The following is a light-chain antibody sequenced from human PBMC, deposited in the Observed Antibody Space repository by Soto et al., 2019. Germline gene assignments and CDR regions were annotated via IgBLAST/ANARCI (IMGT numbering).Light chain of an antibody. J-gene: IGKJ2*01. Sequence: DIQMTQSPSSLSASVGDRVTLTCRASQTISSYLNWYQQRPGKAPKLLLFGASGLQSGVPSRFSGSGSGTHFTRTISSLQPEDFAPYFCQQSCSSPYTFGQGTKLESK. CDR2: GAS. CDR1: QTISSY. V-gene: IGKV1-39*01. CDR3: QQSCSSPYT.